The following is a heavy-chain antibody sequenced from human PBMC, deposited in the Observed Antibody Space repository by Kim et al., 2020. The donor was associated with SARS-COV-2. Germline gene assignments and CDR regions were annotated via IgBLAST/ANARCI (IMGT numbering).Heavy chain of an antibody. V-gene: IGHV4-61*01. CDR2: IYYSGST. CDR3: ARAGVVGLRYFDWLSHTNANFDY. J-gene: IGHJ4*02. CDR1: GGSVSSGSYY. Sequence: SETLSLTCTVSGGSVSSGSYYWSWIRQPPGKGLEWIGYIYYSGSTNYNPSLKSRVTISVDTSKNQFSLKLSSVTAADTAVYYCARAGVVGLRYFDWLSHTNANFDYWGQGTLVTVSS. D-gene: IGHD3-9*01.